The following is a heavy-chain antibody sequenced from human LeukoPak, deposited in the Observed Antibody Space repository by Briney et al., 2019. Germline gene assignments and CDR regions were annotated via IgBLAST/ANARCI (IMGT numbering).Heavy chain of an antibody. CDR2: IYPGDSDT. Sequence: GESLKISCNGSGYSFTSYWIGWVRQMPGKGLEWMGIIYPGDSDTRYSPSFQGQVTISADKSISTAYLQWSSLKASDTAMYYCAREGGPITYYYNSSGYPFDYWGQGTLVTVSS. V-gene: IGHV5-51*01. J-gene: IGHJ4*02. CDR1: GYSFTSYW. CDR3: AREGGPITYYYNSSGYPFDY. D-gene: IGHD3-22*01.